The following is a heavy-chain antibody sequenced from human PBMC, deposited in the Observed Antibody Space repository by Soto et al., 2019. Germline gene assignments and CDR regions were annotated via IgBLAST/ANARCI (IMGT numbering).Heavy chain of an antibody. V-gene: IGHV4-30-2*01. CDR3: XXGXAXAXXDAFDI. CDR2: IYHSGST. J-gene: IGHJ3*02. Sequence: QLQLQESGSGLVKPSQTLSLTCAVSGGSISSGGYSWSWIRQPPGKGLEWIGYIYHSGSTYYNPSLKSRVTISVDRSKNQFSLKLSSVTAADTAVYXXXXGXAXAXXDAFDIWGQGTMVTVSS. CDR1: GGSISSGGYS.